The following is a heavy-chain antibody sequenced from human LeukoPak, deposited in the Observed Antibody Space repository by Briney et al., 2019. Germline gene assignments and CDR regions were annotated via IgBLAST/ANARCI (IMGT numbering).Heavy chain of an antibody. CDR3: ARGGYSGTEKPNDY. J-gene: IGHJ4*02. CDR2: INPNNGDT. CDR1: GYTFSGYY. V-gene: IGHV1-2*02. D-gene: IGHD5-12*01. Sequence: GASVKVSCKPSGYTFSGYYLHWVRQAPGQGLEWMGWINPNNGDTYSAQKFQGRAIMTRDTSITTAYMELRRLRSDDTAVYYCARGGYSGTEKPNDYWGPGTLVTVSS.